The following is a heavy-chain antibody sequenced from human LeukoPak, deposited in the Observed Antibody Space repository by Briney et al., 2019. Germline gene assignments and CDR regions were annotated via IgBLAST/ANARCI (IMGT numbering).Heavy chain of an antibody. CDR2: IWYDGSIK. CDR3: AKDGPPFYDSSGYYTLGPDY. Sequence: PGGSLRLSCAASGFTFSTYGMHWVRQAPGKGLEWVAVIWYDGSIKYYGDSVKGRFTISRDNSRNTLYLQMNSLRPEDTAVYYCAKDGPPFYDSSGYYTLGPDYWGQGTLVTVSS. CDR1: GFTFSTYG. D-gene: IGHD3-22*01. J-gene: IGHJ4*02. V-gene: IGHV3-30*02.